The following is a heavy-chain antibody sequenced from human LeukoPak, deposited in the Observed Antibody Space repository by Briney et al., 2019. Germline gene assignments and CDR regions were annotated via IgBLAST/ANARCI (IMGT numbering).Heavy chain of an antibody. V-gene: IGHV3-23*01. CDR2: ISGSGDST. CDR1: GFTFSTYV. D-gene: IGHD1-26*01. Sequence: GGSLRLSCAASGFTFSTYVMSWVRQAPGKGLEWVSGISGSGDSTYYADSVKGRFTISRDNSKNTLYLQMNSLTVEDTAVYYCAKEDSGTYPPVYYYYGMDVWGQGTTVTVSS. J-gene: IGHJ6*02. CDR3: AKEDSGTYPPVYYYYGMDV.